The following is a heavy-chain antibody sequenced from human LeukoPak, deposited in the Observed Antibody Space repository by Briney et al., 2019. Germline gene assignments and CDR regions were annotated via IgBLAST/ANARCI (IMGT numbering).Heavy chain of an antibody. CDR1: GFTFDDYA. J-gene: IGHJ4*02. D-gene: IGHD6-13*01. Sequence: GRSLRLSCAASGFTFDDYARHWVRQAPGKGLEWVSGISWNSGSIGYADSVKGRFTISRDNAKNSLYLQMNSLRAEGMALYYCAKDMGSSWYSTTLGYWGQGTLVTVSS. V-gene: IGHV3-9*03. CDR3: AKDMGSSWYSTTLGY. CDR2: ISWNSGSI.